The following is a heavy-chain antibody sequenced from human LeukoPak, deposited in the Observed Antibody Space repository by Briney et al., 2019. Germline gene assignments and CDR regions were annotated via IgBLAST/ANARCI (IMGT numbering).Heavy chain of an antibody. CDR2: FLYSGST. CDR1: GASISTYY. Sequence: PSETLSLTCTVSGASISTYYCNWIRQPPGKGLEWIGYFLYSGSTNSNPSLKSRVAISVDTSTNQCSLKLSSVTAADTAVYYCAAGQYQLLNMDVWGPGTTVTVSS. CDR3: AAGQYQLLNMDV. V-gene: IGHV4-59*08. J-gene: IGHJ6*02. D-gene: IGHD6-6*01.